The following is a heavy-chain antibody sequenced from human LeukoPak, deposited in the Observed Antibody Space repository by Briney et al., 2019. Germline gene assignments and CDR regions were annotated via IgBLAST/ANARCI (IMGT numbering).Heavy chain of an antibody. Sequence: SRSLRLSCAASGFTFDDYSMHWVRQSPGKGLEWLSGLGWNGDIIDYADSVKGRFTISRDNAKNSLYLQMDSLKTEDTALYYCAKGSLIAASGTLFDFWGQGTRVTVSS. CDR2: LGWNGDII. V-gene: IGHV3-9*01. CDR3: AKGSLIAASGTLFDF. CDR1: GFTFDDYS. J-gene: IGHJ4*02. D-gene: IGHD6-13*01.